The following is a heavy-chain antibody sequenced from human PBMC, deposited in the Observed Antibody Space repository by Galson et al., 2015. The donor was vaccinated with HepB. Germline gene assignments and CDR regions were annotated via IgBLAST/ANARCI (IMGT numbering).Heavy chain of an antibody. Sequence: SVKVSCKASGYTFTSYGIIFLRQAPGQGLEWMGLISAFNGNRNYAQKLQDRVTMTTDTSTSTAYMELRSLRSDDTAVYYCARATVTNANWFDPWGQGTLVTVSS. D-gene: IGHD4-17*01. CDR2: ISAFNGNR. J-gene: IGHJ5*02. V-gene: IGHV1-18*04. CDR3: ARATVTNANWFDP. CDR1: GYTFTSYG.